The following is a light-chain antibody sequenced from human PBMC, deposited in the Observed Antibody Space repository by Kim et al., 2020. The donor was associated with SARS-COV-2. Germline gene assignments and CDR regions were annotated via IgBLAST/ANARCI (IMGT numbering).Light chain of an antibody. CDR3: QQYGSSPQT. V-gene: IGKV3-20*01. J-gene: IGKJ1*01. Sequence: LSPGERATFSCRASQSVSGSYSAWYQQKSGQAPRLLIYDASTRATGIPDRFSGSGSGTDFTLTISRLEPEDFAVYYCQQYGSSPQTFGQGTKVEI. CDR1: QSVSGSY. CDR2: DAS.